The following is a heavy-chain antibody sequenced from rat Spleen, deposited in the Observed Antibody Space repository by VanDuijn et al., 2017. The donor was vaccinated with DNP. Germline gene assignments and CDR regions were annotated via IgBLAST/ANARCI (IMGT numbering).Heavy chain of an antibody. CDR1: GFIFSDYY. J-gene: IGHJ3*01. CDR2: IRYDGGSS. Sequence: EVQLVESGGGLVQPGGSLKLSCAASGFIFSDYYMAWVRQAPTKGLEWVAYIRYDGGSSYYGDSVKGRFTISRANVKSTLYLQMNSLRSEDMATYYCVTHPSWFGYWGPGTLVTVSS. V-gene: IGHV5-22*01. CDR3: VTHPSWFGY.